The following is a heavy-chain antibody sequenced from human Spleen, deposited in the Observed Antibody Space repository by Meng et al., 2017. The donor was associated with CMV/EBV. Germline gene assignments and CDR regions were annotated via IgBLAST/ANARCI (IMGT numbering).Heavy chain of an antibody. CDR2: IIHCGSP. J-gene: IGHJ4*02. CDR3: ARRPTGIDY. CDR1: GGSLIGAY. V-gene: IGHV4-34*12. D-gene: IGHD2-8*02. Sequence: VQLLQWGAVRLKLSTTLSLTGGVNGGSLIGAYLNWIRQPPGKGLEWIGEIIHCGSPSYNPSLKSRVTISIDTSKNQLSLMLSSVTAADTAVYYCARRPTGIDYWGQGTLVTVSS.